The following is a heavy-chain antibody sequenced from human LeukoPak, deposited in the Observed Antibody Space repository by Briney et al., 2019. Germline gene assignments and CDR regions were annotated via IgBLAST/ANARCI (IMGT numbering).Heavy chain of an antibody. D-gene: IGHD6-13*01. CDR1: GFTFNNFA. Sequence: PGGSLRLSCAASGFTFNNFAMSWVRQAPGKGLEWVSAISGSGGSTYYADSVKGRFTISRDNSKNTLYLQMNSLRAEDTAVYYCAKVPYSSSWYGYFQHWGQGTLVTVSS. CDR2: ISGSGGST. J-gene: IGHJ1*01. CDR3: AKVPYSSSWYGYFQH. V-gene: IGHV3-23*01.